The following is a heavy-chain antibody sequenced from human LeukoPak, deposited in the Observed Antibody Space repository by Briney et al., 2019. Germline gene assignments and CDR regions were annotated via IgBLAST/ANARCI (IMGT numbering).Heavy chain of an antibody. J-gene: IGHJ4*02. CDR2: INHSGST. CDR3: ARSLTPPGDGRPLYSRYPLDY. V-gene: IGHV4-34*01. Sequence: RPSETLSLTCAVYGGSFSGYYWSWIRQPPGKGLEWIGEINHSGSTNYNPSLKSRVTISVDTSKNQFSLKLSSVTAADTAVYYCARSLTPPGDGRPLYSRYPLDYWGQGTLVTVSS. D-gene: IGHD2-21*01. CDR1: GGSFSGYY.